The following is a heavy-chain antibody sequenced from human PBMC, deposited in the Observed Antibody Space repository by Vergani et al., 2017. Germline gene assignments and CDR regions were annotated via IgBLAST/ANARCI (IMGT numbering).Heavy chain of an antibody. V-gene: IGHV4-59*01. CDR2: IYYSGST. CDR1: GGSISSYY. CDR3: ARDSVAVMDV. Sequence: QVQLQQWGAGLLKPSETLSLTCTVSGGSISSYYWSWIRQPPGKGLEWIGYIYYSGSTNYNPSLKSRVTISVDTSKNQFSLKLSSVTAADTAVYYCARDSVAVMDVWGQGTTVTVSS. J-gene: IGHJ6*02.